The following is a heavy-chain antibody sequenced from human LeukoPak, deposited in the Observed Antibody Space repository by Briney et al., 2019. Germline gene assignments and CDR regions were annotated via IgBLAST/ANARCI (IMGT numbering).Heavy chain of an antibody. V-gene: IGHV3-21*01. CDR2: ISSSSSYI. CDR1: GFTFISYS. J-gene: IGHJ6*03. CDR3: ARDKENPPYYYYMDV. D-gene: IGHD1-14*01. Sequence: PGGSLRLSCAASGFTFISYSMNWVRQAPGKGLEWVSSISSSSSYIYYADSVKGRFTISRDNAKNSLYLQMNSLRAEDTAVYYCARDKENPPYYYYMDVWGKGTTVTISS.